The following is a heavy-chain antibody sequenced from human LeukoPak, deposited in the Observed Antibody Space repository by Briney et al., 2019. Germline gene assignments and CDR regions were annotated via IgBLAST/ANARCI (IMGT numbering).Heavy chain of an antibody. J-gene: IGHJ4*02. D-gene: IGHD6-13*01. Sequence: SETLSLTCTDSGGSISSYFWSWIRQPPGKGLEWIGYIYHSGSTYYSPSLKSRVTISVDRSKNQFSLKLSSVTAADTAVYYCARAANSSSWYAYYFDYWGQGTLVTVSS. CDR3: ARAANSSSWYAYYFDY. CDR1: GGSISSYF. CDR2: IYHSGST. V-gene: IGHV4-59*12.